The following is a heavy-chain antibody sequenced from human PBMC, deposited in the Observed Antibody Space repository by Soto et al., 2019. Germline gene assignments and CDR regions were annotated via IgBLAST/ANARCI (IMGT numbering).Heavy chain of an antibody. J-gene: IGHJ4*02. Sequence: ASVKVSCKASGGTFRSYAISWVRQAPGQGLEWMGGIIPIFGTANYAQKFQGRVTITADESTSTAYMELSSLRSEDTAVYYCARAARAYCGGDCYSGFDYWGQGTLVTVSS. V-gene: IGHV1-69*13. CDR2: IIPIFGTA. CDR1: GGTFRSYA. D-gene: IGHD2-21*02. CDR3: ARAARAYCGGDCYSGFDY.